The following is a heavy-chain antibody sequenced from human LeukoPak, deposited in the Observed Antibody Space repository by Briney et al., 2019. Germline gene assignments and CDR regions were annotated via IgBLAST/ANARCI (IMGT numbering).Heavy chain of an antibody. CDR3: TTDLEAYKGVTTDY. CDR1: GFNFNNAW. Sequence: PGGSLRLSCAASGFNFNNAWMNWVRQAPGKGLERVGRIKSKSDGGTTDYAAPVKGRFTISRDDSKNTLYLQMNSLKTEDTAVYYCTTDLEAYKGVTTDYWGQGTLVTVSS. J-gene: IGHJ4*02. CDR2: IKSKSDGGTT. V-gene: IGHV3-15*01. D-gene: IGHD4-17*01.